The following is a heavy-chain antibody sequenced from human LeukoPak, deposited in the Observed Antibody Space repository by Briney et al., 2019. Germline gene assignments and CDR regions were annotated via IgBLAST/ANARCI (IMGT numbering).Heavy chain of an antibody. D-gene: IGHD3-10*01. CDR1: GGSVSSGSYY. CDR3: ARGGFGELPSPIDY. V-gene: IGHV4-61*01. Sequence: SSETLSLTCTVSGGSVSSGSYYWSWIRQPPGKGLEWIGYIYYSRSTNYNPSLKSRVTISVDTSKNQFSLKLSSVTAADTAVYYCARGGFGELPSPIDYWGQGTLVTVSS. CDR2: IYYSRST. J-gene: IGHJ4*02.